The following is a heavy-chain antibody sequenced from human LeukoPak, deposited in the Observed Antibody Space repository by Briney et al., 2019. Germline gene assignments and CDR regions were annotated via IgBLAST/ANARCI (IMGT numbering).Heavy chain of an antibody. Sequence: PSETLSLTCTVSGGSISSYYWIWIRQPPGKGLEWIGYIYYSGSTDYNPSLKSRVTISVDTSKNQFSLKLSSVTAADTAVYYCARDRWNYRKGLDYWGQGTLVTVSS. D-gene: IGHD1-7*01. V-gene: IGHV4-59*12. J-gene: IGHJ4*02. CDR1: GGSISSYY. CDR2: IYYSGST. CDR3: ARDRWNYRKGLDY.